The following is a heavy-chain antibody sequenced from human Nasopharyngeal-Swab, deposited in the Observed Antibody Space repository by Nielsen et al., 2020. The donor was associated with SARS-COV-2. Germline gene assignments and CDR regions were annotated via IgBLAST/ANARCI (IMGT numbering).Heavy chain of an antibody. J-gene: IGHJ3*02. CDR2: ISYDGHTK. CDR1: GFTFSGYA. CDR3: VKDLRGKYAFDM. Sequence: GESLKISCAASGFTFSGYAVHWVRQAPGKGLEWVAVISYDGHTKFYADSVKDRFTISRDNSKNTLYLQMTSLRPEDTAVYRCVKDLRGKYAFDMWGQGTMVTVSS. D-gene: IGHD3-16*01. V-gene: IGHV3-30*14.